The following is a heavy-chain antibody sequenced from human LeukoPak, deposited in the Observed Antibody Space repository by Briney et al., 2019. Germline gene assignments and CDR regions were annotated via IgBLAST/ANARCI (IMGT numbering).Heavy chain of an antibody. V-gene: IGHV3-7*01. CDR3: ARDRGSSGWYEFDY. Sequence: GGSLRLSCAASGFTSSSYWMSWVRQAPGKGLEWVANIKQDGSEKYYVDSVKGRFTISRDNAKNSLYLQTNSLRAEDTAVYYCARDRGSSGWYEFDYWGQGTLVAVSS. CDR2: IKQDGSEK. J-gene: IGHJ4*02. D-gene: IGHD6-19*01. CDR1: GFTSSSYW.